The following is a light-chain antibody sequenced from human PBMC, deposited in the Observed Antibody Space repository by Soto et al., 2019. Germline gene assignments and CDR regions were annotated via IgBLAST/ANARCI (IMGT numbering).Light chain of an antibody. V-gene: IGKV3-20*01. CDR2: DAS. J-gene: IGKJ5*01. CDR3: QHYGSSPPIT. CDR1: QSVRGTS. Sequence: DIVLTQSPGTLSLSPGERATLSCRASQSVRGTSLAWYQQKPGQASRLLIYDASSRATGIPDRFSGGGSGTDFTLTISRLEPEDFAVYYCQHYGSSPPITFGQGTRLEIK.